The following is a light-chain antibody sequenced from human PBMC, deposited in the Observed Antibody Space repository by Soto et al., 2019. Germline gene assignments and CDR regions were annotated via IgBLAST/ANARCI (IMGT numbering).Light chain of an antibody. CDR1: HSVSSSY. V-gene: IGKV3-20*01. J-gene: IGKJ5*01. CDR2: GAS. CDR3: QLYGSSPPIT. Sequence: EIVLTQSPGTLSLSPGERATLSCRASHSVSSSYLAWYQQKPGQAPRLLIYGASSRATGIPDRFSGSGSGTDFTLTIIRLEPEDFSVYYCQLYGSSPPITFGQGTRLEI.